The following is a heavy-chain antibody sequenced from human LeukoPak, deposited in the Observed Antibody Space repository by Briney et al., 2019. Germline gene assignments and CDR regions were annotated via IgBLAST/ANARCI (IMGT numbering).Heavy chain of an antibody. J-gene: IGHJ4*02. D-gene: IGHD6-13*01. CDR2: IYYSGST. CDR3: ARPSTGYSMSRIDY. CDR1: GGSISTSSYY. Sequence: PSETLSLTCTVSGGSISTSSYYWGWIRQPPGKGLEWIGNIYYSGSTYYNPSLKSRVTISVDTSKNQFSLKLSSVTAADTAVYYCARPSTGYSMSRIDYWGQGTLVTVSS. V-gene: IGHV4-39*01.